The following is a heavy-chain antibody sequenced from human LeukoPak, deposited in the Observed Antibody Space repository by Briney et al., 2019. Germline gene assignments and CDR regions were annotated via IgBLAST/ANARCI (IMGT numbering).Heavy chain of an antibody. CDR2: ISGRRGTT. V-gene: IGHV3-23*01. D-gene: IGHD6-13*01. CDR1: GFTFNDYA. Sequence: QAGGSLRLSCTASGFTFNDYAMSWVRQAPGKGLEWVSAISGRRGTTYYADSVKGQFTISRDNSKSTVYLQMNSLSDEDTAVYYCAKGARGYSSTWYYRDYYHGMDVWGQGTTVTVSS. J-gene: IGHJ6*02. CDR3: AKGARGYSSTWYYRDYYHGMDV.